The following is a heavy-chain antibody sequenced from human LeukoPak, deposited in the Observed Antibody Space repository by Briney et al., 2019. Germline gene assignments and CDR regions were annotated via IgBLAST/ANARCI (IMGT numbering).Heavy chain of an antibody. CDR1: GFTFSSYP. J-gene: IGHJ4*02. D-gene: IGHD1-7*01. CDR2: ISYDGSKK. V-gene: IGHV3-30-3*01. Sequence: GRSLRLSCAASGFTFSSYPMHGVGQAPARGLEGVAVISYDGSKKYYADSVKGRFTISRDNSKNTLYLQMNSLRAEDTAVYYCARDKLTGTTGARLDYWGQGTLVTVSS. CDR3: ARDKLTGTTGARLDY.